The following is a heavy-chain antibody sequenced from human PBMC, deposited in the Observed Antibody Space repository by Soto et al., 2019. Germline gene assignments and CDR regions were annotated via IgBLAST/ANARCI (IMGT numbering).Heavy chain of an antibody. CDR3: ARDEDIVVVVAAFDI. V-gene: IGHV1-18*01. CDR2: ISAYNGNT. D-gene: IGHD2-15*01. Sequence: ASVKVSGKASGYTFTSYGISWVRQAPGQGLEWMGWISAYNGNTNYAQKLQGRVTMTTDTSTSTAYMELRSLRSDDTAVYYCARDEDIVVVVAAFDIWGQGTMVTVSS. J-gene: IGHJ3*02. CDR1: GYTFTSYG.